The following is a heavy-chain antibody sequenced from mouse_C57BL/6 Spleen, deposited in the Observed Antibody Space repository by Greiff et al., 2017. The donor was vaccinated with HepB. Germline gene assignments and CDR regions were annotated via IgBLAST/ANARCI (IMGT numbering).Heavy chain of an antibody. D-gene: IGHD2-1*01. Sequence: VQLQQSGAELVRPGASVKLSCKASGYTFTDYYINWVKQRPGQGLEWIARIYPGSGNTYYNEKFKGKATLTAEKSSSTAYMQLSSLTSEDSAVYFCARGIYYGNYYYAMDYWGQGTSVTVSS. CDR2: IYPGSGNT. V-gene: IGHV1-76*01. J-gene: IGHJ4*01. CDR3: ARGIYYGNYYYAMDY. CDR1: GYTFTDYY.